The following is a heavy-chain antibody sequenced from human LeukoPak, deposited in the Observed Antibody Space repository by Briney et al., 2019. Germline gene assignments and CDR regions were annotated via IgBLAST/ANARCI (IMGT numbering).Heavy chain of an antibody. D-gene: IGHD5-18*01. Sequence: RASVKVSCKASGYTFTSYGISWVRQAPGQGLEWMGWISAYNGNTNYAQKLQGRVTITTDTSTSTAFMELRSLRSDGTGGYYWARDWDTAMVLRYYGMDVWGQGTTVTVSS. CDR1: GYTFTSYG. J-gene: IGHJ6*02. V-gene: IGHV1-18*01. CDR3: ARDWDTAMVLRYYGMDV. CDR2: ISAYNGNT.